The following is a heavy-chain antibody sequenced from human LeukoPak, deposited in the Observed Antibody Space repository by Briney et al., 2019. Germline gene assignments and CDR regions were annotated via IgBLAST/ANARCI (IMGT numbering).Heavy chain of an antibody. CDR2: LHYSGST. Sequence: SETLSLTCTVSGGSISNSYYYWGWIRQPPGKGLEWIGSLHYSGSTYYNPSLKSRVTISVDTSKNQFSLKLSSMTAADTAVYYCARDASYGGFDYWGQGTLVTVSS. V-gene: IGHV4-39*07. CDR3: ARDASYGGFDY. J-gene: IGHJ4*02. CDR1: GGSISNSYYY. D-gene: IGHD4-23*01.